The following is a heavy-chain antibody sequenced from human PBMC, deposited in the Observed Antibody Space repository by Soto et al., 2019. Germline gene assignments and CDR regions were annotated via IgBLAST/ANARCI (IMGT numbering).Heavy chain of an antibody. D-gene: IGHD3-3*01. Sequence: GGSLRLSFTASGLTFGDYAMGWVRQAPGKGLEGVGFIRSKAYGGTTEYAASVKGRFTISRDDSKSIAYLQMNSLKTEDTAVYYCTRDRAYYDFWSGYYTYYYYYGMDVWGQGTTVTVSS. CDR1: GLTFGDYA. V-gene: IGHV3-49*04. CDR3: TRDRAYYDFWSGYYTYYYYYGMDV. CDR2: IRSKAYGGTT. J-gene: IGHJ6*02.